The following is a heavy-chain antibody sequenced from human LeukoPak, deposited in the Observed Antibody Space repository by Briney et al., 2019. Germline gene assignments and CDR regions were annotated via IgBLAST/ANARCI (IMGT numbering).Heavy chain of an antibody. CDR1: GLTFSSYG. J-gene: IGHJ4*02. CDR2: IWYDGSNK. CDR3: AREGSYGYFDY. Sequence: PGGSLRLSCAASGLTFSSYGMHWVRQAPGKGLEWVAVIWYDGSNKYYADSVKGRFTISRDNSKNTLYLQMNSLRAEDTAVYYCAREGSYGYFDYWGQGTLVTVSS. V-gene: IGHV3-33*08. D-gene: IGHD1-26*01.